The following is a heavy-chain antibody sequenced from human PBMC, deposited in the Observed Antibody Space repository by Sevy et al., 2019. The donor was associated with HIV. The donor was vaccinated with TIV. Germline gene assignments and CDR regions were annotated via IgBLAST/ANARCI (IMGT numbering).Heavy chain of an antibody. CDR3: ARYAYSSVAGDVGWFAP. Sequence: GGSLRLSCEASGFFFSNFWMHWVRQTPGKGLEWVSRIEKDGSKTIYADSVRGRFIVSRDNSKKTVSLQMNSLRVEDSATYYGARYAYSSVAGDVGWFAPLGQGTLVTVSS. D-gene: IGHD6-19*01. J-gene: IGHJ5*02. V-gene: IGHV3-74*01. CDR2: IEKDGSKT. CDR1: GFFFSNFW.